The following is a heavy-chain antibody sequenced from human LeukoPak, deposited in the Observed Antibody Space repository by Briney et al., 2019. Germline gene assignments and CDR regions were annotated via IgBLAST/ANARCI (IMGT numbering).Heavy chain of an antibody. V-gene: IGHV4-4*07. CDR2: IYTTGNT. Sequence: PSETLSLTCIVSGGSISSYYWSWIRQPAGKGLEWIGRIYTTGNTNYNPSLKSRVTISVDTSKSQFSLKLSSVTAADTAVYYCARASGVFGVVYYFDYWGQGTLVTVSS. CDR1: GGSISSYY. CDR3: ARASGVFGVVYYFDY. D-gene: IGHD3-3*01. J-gene: IGHJ4*02.